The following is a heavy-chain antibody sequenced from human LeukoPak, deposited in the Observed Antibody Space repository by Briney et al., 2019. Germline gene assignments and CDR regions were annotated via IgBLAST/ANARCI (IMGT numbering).Heavy chain of an antibody. CDR2: ISYDGSNK. CDR3: ARVRRVDYYDISDYFDY. Sequence: GGSLRLSCAASGFTFSSYAMHWVRQAPGKGLEWVAVISYDGSNKYYADSVKGRFTISRDNSKNTLYLQMNSLRAEDTAVYYCARVRRVDYYDISDYFDYWGQGTLVTVSS. CDR1: GFTFSSYA. D-gene: IGHD3-22*01. V-gene: IGHV3-30*04. J-gene: IGHJ4*02.